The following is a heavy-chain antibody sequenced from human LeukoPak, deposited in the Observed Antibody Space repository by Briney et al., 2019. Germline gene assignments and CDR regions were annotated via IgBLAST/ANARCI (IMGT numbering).Heavy chain of an antibody. CDR1: GFTFSSYS. Sequence: GGSLRLSCAASGFTFSSYSMNWVRQAPGKGLEWVSYISSSSSTIYYADSVKGRFTISRDNAKNSLYLQMNSLRAEDTAVYYCASPGYSSSWYSFDYWGQGTLVTVSS. V-gene: IGHV3-48*01. CDR3: ASPGYSSSWYSFDY. D-gene: IGHD6-13*01. CDR2: ISSSSSTI. J-gene: IGHJ4*02.